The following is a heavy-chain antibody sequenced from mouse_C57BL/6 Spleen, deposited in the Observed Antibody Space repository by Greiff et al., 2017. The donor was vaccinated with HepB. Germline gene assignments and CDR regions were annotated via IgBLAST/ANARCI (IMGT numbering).Heavy chain of an antibody. V-gene: IGHV1-15*01. D-gene: IGHD1-1*01. Sequence: VQLQQSGAELVRPGASVTLSCKASGYTFTDYEMHWVKQTPVHGLEWIGAIDPETGGTAYNQKFKGKAILTADNSSSTAYMELRSLTSEDSAVYYCKRELRYQAWFGYLGQGTLGTVSA. CDR3: KRELRYQAWFGY. J-gene: IGHJ3*01. CDR2: IDPETGGT. CDR1: GYTFTDYE.